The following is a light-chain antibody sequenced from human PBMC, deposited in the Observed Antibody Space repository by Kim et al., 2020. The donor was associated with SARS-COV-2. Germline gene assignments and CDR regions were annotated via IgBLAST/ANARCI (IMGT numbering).Light chain of an antibody. Sequence: RSITNPCAGTTRDVALYNYVSWYQQHPGKAPKVLIYDVINRPSGVSDRFSGSKSGNTASLTISGLLPDDEADYYCTSYTTDFTYVFGTGTKVTVL. V-gene: IGLV2-14*03. J-gene: IGLJ1*01. CDR1: TRDVALYNY. CDR2: DVI. CDR3: TSYTTDFTYV.